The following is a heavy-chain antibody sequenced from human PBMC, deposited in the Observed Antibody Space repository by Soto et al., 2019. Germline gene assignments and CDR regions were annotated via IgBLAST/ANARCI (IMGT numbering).Heavy chain of an antibody. D-gene: IGHD6-19*01. CDR1: GGSISSYY. CDR2: IYYSGST. Sequence: SQTLSLTCTVSGGSISSYYWSWIRQPPGKGLEWIGYIYYSGSTNYNPSLKSRVTISVDTSKNQFSLKLSSVTAADTAVYYCARQVAGTILDYWGQGTLVTVSS. CDR3: ARQVAGTILDY. V-gene: IGHV4-59*08. J-gene: IGHJ4*02.